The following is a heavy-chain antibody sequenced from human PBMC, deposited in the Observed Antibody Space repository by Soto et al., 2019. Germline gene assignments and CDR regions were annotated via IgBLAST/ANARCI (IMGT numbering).Heavy chain of an antibody. J-gene: IGHJ4*02. D-gene: IGHD4-17*01. CDR1: GYTFTGCD. V-gene: IGHV1-8*01. CDR2: MNPNSGNT. CDR3: ARARGTVTTSDY. Sequence: QVQLVQSGAEVKKPRASVKVSCKASGYTFTGCDINWVRQATGQGLEWMGWMNPNSGNTGYAQKFQGGVTMTRNTSISTAYMELSSLRSEDTAVYCCARARGTVTTSDYWGQGTLVTVSS.